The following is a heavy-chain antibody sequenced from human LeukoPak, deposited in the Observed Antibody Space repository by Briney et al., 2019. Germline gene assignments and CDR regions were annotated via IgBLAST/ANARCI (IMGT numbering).Heavy chain of an antibody. J-gene: IGHJ4*02. CDR3: VRDNPRCCGVVPANIDDY. D-gene: IGHD2-15*01. CDR1: GFTFSSYS. Sequence: PGGPLRLSCAASGFTFSSYSMNWVRQAPGKGLEWVSSISSSSSYIYYADSVRGRFTISRDNAKNSLYLQMHSLRAEDTAVYYCVRDNPRCCGVVPANIDDYWGQGTLVTVSS. CDR2: ISSSSSYI. V-gene: IGHV3-21*01.